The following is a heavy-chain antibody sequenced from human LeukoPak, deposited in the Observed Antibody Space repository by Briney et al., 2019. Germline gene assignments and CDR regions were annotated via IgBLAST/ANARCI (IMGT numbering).Heavy chain of an antibody. CDR3: AKTLRLGELWD. J-gene: IGHJ4*02. CDR1: GGPISSNFYY. CDR2: IYYSGSV. D-gene: IGHD3-16*01. Sequence: SETLSLTCTVSGGPISSNFYYWGWIRQPPGKGLEWIGSIYYSGSVFYNPSRQSRVTVSIDTSNNQLSLSLTSVTGTDTAVYYCAKTLRLGELWDWGQGSLVTVSS. V-gene: IGHV4-39*01.